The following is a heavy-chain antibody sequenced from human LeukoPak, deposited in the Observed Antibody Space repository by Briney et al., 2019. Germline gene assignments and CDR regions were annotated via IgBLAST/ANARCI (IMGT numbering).Heavy chain of an antibody. CDR1: GGTFSSYA. V-gene: IGHV1-69*13. CDR3: ARDKWVNYGSGSYYNVWWFDP. Sequence: ASVKVSCKASGGTFSSYAISWVRQAPGQGLEWMGGIIPIFGTANYTQKFQGRVAITADESTSTAYMELSSLRSEDTAVYYCARDKWVNYGSGSYYNVWWFDPWGQGTLVTVSS. J-gene: IGHJ5*02. D-gene: IGHD3-10*01. CDR2: IIPIFGTA.